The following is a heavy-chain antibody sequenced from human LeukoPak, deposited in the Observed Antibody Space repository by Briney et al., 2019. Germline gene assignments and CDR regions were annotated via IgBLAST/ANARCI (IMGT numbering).Heavy chain of an antibody. CDR3: AKGWSYSHYYDSPLAYFQH. V-gene: IGHV1-18*01. D-gene: IGHD3-22*01. J-gene: IGHJ1*01. CDR2: ISAYNGNT. Sequence: ASVKVSCTASGYTFTSYGISWVRQAPGQGLEWMGWISAYNGNTNYAQTLQGRVTITTETSTSTAYMELRSLRSDDTAVYYCAKGWSYSHYYDSPLAYFQHWGQGTLVTVSS. CDR1: GYTFTSYG.